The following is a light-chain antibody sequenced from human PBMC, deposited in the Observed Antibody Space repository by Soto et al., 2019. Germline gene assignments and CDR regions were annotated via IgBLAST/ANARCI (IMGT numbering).Light chain of an antibody. CDR3: QQYNSYSRT. CDR2: KAS. Sequence: DIPMTQSPSTLSASVGDRVTITCRASQSISSWLAWYQQKPGKAPKLLIYKASRVESGVPSRFSGSGSGTEFTLTISSLQPDDFATYYCQQYNSYSRTFGQGTKVEIK. V-gene: IGKV1-5*03. CDR1: QSISSW. J-gene: IGKJ1*01.